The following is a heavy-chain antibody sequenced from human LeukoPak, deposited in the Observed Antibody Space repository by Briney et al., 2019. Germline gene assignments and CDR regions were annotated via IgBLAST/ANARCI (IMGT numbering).Heavy chain of an antibody. CDR1: GFTFSDYY. Sequence: GGSLRLSCAASGFTFSDYYMSWIRQAPGKGLEWVSYISSSGSTIYYADSVKGRFTISRDNSKNTLYLQMNSLRAEDTAVYYCAKGKFVRYAFDIWSQGTMVTVSS. V-gene: IGHV3-11*01. D-gene: IGHD6-6*01. CDR3: AKGKFVRYAFDI. J-gene: IGHJ3*02. CDR2: ISSSGSTI.